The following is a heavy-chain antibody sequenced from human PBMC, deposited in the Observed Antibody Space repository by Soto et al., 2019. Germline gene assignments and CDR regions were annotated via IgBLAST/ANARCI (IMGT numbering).Heavy chain of an antibody. CDR3: ARDLGRDGYTYTRDDAFDI. V-gene: IGHV1-69*13. J-gene: IGHJ3*02. CDR1: GGTFSSYA. D-gene: IGHD3-16*01. CDR2: IIPIFGTA. Sequence: SVKVSCKASGGTFSSYAISWVRQAPGQGLEWMGGIIPIFGTANYAQKFQGRVTITADESTSTAYMELSSLRSEDAAVYYCARDLGRDGYTYTRDDAFDIWGQGTMVTVSS.